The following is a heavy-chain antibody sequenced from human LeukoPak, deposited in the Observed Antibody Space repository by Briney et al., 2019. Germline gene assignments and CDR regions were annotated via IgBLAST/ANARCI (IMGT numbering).Heavy chain of an antibody. CDR2: IQIGGST. CDR3: ARSVYCGGGRCYSALDS. V-gene: IGHV4-61*09. CDR1: GGSISSGSYY. D-gene: IGHD2-15*01. J-gene: IGHJ4*02. Sequence: NTSETLSLTCTVSGGSISSGSYYWNWIRQRQPAGKGLEWIGHIQIGGSTNYNPSLKSRITISVDTSKNQFSLKLSSVTAADTAVYYCARSVYCGGGRCYSALDSWGQGTLVTVSS.